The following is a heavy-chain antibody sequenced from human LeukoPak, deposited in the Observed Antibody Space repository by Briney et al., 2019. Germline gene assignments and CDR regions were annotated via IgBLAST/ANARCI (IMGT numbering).Heavy chain of an antibody. J-gene: IGHJ4*02. CDR1: GGSFSGYY. CDR3: ARGLPPDD. Sequence: SETLSLTCAVYGGSFSGYYWSWIRQPPGKGLEWIGEINHSGSTNYNPSLKSRVTISVGTSKNQFSLKRSSVTAADTAVYYCARGLPPDDWGQGTLVTVSS. CDR2: INHSGST. V-gene: IGHV4-34*01.